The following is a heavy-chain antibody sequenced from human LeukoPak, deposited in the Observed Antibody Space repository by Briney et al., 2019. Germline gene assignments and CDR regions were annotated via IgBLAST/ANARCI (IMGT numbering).Heavy chain of an antibody. CDR2: IYYSGST. CDR3: ARGIAAAGTFN. D-gene: IGHD6-13*01. CDR1: GGSISSGDYY. V-gene: IGHV4-30-4*01. J-gene: IGHJ4*02. Sequence: PSETLSLTCTVSGGSISSGDYYWSWIRQPPGKGLEWIGYIYYSGSTYYNPSLKSRVTISVDTSKNQFSLKLSSVTAADTAVYYCARGIAAAGTFNWGQGTLVTVSS.